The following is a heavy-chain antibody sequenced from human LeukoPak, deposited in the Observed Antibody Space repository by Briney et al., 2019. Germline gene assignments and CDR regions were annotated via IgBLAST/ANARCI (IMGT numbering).Heavy chain of an antibody. Sequence: PSETLSLTCTVSGGSIRSSYYYWSWIRQPPGKGLEWIGYIYYSGSTYYNPSLKSRVTISVDTSKNQFSLKLSSVTAADTAVYYCAREVGVFGWFDPWGQGTLVTVSS. V-gene: IGHV4-30-4*01. CDR3: AREVGVFGWFDP. D-gene: IGHD3-16*01. J-gene: IGHJ5*02. CDR2: IYYSGST. CDR1: GGSIRSSYYY.